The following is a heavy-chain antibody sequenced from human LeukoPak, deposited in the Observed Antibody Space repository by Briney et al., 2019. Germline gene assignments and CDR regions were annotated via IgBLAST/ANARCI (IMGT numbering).Heavy chain of an antibody. D-gene: IGHD3-9*01. Sequence: GGSLRLSCAASGFTFSDYYMSWIRQAPGKGLEWVSYISSSGSTIYYADSVKGRLTISRDNAKNSLYLQMNSLRAEDTAVYYCARTLDDILTGSPFDYWGQGTLVTVSS. CDR3: ARTLDDILTGSPFDY. CDR2: ISSSGSTI. J-gene: IGHJ4*02. CDR1: GFTFSDYY. V-gene: IGHV3-11*01.